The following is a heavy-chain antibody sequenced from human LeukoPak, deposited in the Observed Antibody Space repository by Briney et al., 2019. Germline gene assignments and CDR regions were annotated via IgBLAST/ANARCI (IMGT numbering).Heavy chain of an antibody. CDR2: INHSGST. V-gene: IGHV4-39*01. Sequence: SETLSLTCTISGGSISSSDYYWGWIRQPPGKGLEWIGEINHSGSTNYNPSLKSRVTISVDTSKNQFSLKLSSVTAADTAVYYCACRRAGLWFDPWGQGTLVTVSS. J-gene: IGHJ5*02. CDR3: ACRRAGLWFDP. D-gene: IGHD6-13*01. CDR1: GGSISSSDYY.